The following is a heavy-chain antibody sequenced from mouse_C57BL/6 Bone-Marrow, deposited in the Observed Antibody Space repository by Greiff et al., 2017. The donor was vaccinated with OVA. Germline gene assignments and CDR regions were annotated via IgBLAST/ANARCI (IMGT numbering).Heavy chain of an antibody. Sequence: EVKLVESGGDLVKPGGSLKLSCAASGFTFSSYGMSWVRQTPDKRLEWVATISSGGSYTYYPDSVKGRFTISRDNAKNTLYLQMSSLKSEDTAMYYCARQGGLYAMDDWGQGTSVTVSS. CDR3: ARQGGLYAMDD. CDR1: GFTFSSYG. V-gene: IGHV5-6*01. CDR2: ISSGGSYT. J-gene: IGHJ4*01.